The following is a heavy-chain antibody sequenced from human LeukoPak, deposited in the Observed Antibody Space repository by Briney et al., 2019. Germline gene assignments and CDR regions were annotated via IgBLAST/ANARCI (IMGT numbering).Heavy chain of an antibody. V-gene: IGHV4-34*01. CDR3: ARGSRGGYVGY. Sequence: SETLSLTCAVYGGSFSGYYWSWIRQPPGKGLEWIGEINHSGSTNYNPSLKSRVTISVDTSKNQFSLKLSSVTAADTAVYYCARGSRGGYVGYWGQGTLVTVSS. D-gene: IGHD5-12*01. J-gene: IGHJ4*02. CDR1: GGSFSGYY. CDR2: INHSGST.